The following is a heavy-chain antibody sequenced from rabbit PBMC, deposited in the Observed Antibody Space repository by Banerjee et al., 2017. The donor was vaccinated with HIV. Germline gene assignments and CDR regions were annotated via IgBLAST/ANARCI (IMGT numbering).Heavy chain of an antibody. J-gene: IGHJ4*01. CDR3: ARDLAGAIGWNFNL. CDR2: INTSSGNA. D-gene: IGHD4-1*01. CDR1: GFSFSGNYY. Sequence: QEQLEESGGDLVKPEGSLTLTCTASGFSFSGNYYMCWVRQAPGKGLEWIGCINTSSGNAVYASWAKGRFTISKSSSTTVTLQGPSLTAADTATYFCARDLAGAIGWNFNLWGQGTLVTVS. V-gene: IGHV1S45*01.